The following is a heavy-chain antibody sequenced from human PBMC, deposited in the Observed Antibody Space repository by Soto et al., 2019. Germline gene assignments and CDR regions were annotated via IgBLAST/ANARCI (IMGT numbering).Heavy chain of an antibody. Sequence: QVQLVESGGGVVQPGRSLRLSCATSRFTFSSYGMHWVRQTPGKGLEWVAVISYDGSNKYYADSVKGRFTISRDNSKNTLYLQMNSLRAEDTAVYSYAKDYGSGSYSLTSTVDYWGQGTLVTVSS. CDR1: RFTFSSYG. CDR2: ISYDGSNK. CDR3: AKDYGSGSYSLTSTVDY. V-gene: IGHV3-30*18. D-gene: IGHD3-10*01. J-gene: IGHJ4*02.